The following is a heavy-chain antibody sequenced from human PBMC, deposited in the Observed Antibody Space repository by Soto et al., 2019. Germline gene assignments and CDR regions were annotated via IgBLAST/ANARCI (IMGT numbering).Heavy chain of an antibody. Sequence: SETLSLTCTVSGGSISSYYWSWIRQPPGKGLEWIGYIYYSGSTNYNPSLKSRVTISVDTSKNQFSLKLSSVTAADTAVYYCARGYYGDYNAFDIWGQGTMVTVSS. CDR2: IYYSGST. J-gene: IGHJ3*02. V-gene: IGHV4-59*01. CDR1: GGSISSYY. D-gene: IGHD4-17*01. CDR3: ARGYYGDYNAFDI.